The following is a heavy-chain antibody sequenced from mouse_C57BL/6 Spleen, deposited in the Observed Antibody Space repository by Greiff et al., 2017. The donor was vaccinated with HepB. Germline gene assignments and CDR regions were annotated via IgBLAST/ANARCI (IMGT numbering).Heavy chain of an antibody. Sequence: VQLQQSGAELVKPGASVKMSCKASGYTFTSYWITWVKQRPGQGLEWIGDIYPGSGSTNYNEKFKSKATLTVDTSSSTAYMQLSSLTSEDSAVYYCARSVAYYSNYDAMDYWGQGTSVTVSS. J-gene: IGHJ4*01. CDR1: GYTFTSYW. V-gene: IGHV1-55*01. CDR3: ARSVAYYSNYDAMDY. CDR2: IYPGSGST. D-gene: IGHD2-5*01.